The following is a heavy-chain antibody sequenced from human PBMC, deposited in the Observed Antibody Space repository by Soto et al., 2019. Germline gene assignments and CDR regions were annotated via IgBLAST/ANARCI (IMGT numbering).Heavy chain of an antibody. CDR2: ISSSSSTI. J-gene: IGHJ4*02. CDR1: GFTFSSYG. Sequence: GGSLRLSCAASGFTFSSYGMHWVRQAPGKGLEWVSYISSSSSTIYYADSVKGRFTISRDNAKNSLYLQMNSLRDEDTAVYYCARNQGDCSGGSCYSAVFDYWGQGTLVTVSS. D-gene: IGHD2-15*01. V-gene: IGHV3-48*02. CDR3: ARNQGDCSGGSCYSAVFDY.